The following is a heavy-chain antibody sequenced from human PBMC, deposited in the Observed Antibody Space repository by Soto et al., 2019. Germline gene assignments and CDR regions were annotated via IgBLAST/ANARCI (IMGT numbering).Heavy chain of an antibody. CDR1: GFTFNNYG. V-gene: IGHV3-30*03. Sequence: GGSLRLSCAASGFTFNNYGMHWVRQAPGKGLEWVAVISYDGSNKFYADSVKGRFTISRDNSKNTLYLQMNSLKTEDTAVYYCTTDLYGYYYDSSGYGDYWGQGTLVTVSS. CDR3: TTDLYGYYYDSSGYGDY. D-gene: IGHD3-22*01. J-gene: IGHJ4*02. CDR2: ISYDGSNK.